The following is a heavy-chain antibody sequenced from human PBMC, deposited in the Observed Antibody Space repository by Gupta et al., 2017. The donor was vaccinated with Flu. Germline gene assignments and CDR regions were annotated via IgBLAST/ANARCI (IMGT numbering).Heavy chain of an antibody. J-gene: IGHJ5*02. CDR1: GVTFSAYA. CDR3: ARVDRYFDWSQNH. Sequence: QVQLVQSGAEVKKPGSSVTVSCKAFGVTFSAYAVTWVRQAPGQGLEWMGGIIPLFGTPSYAQKFQGRVTITADESTSTVHMELSSLRSEDTALYYCARVDRYFDWSQNHWGQGTLVIVSS. V-gene: IGHV1-69*01. CDR2: IIPLFGTP. D-gene: IGHD3-9*01.